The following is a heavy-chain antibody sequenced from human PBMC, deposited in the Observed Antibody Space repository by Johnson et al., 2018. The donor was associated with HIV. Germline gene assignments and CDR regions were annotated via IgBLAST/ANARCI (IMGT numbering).Heavy chain of an antibody. CDR1: GFTFGNCA. V-gene: IGHV3-49*04. D-gene: IGHD3-22*01. CDR2: IRSKPYGGTT. Sequence: QLVESGGGLVQPGRSLRLSCTASGFTFGNCAMSWVRQAPGKGLEWVGFIRSKPYGGTTEYAASVKGRFTISRDDSKSIAYLQMNSLKTEETAVYYCTRLYYYDSSGWSTGEDAFDIWGQGTMVTVSS. J-gene: IGHJ3*02. CDR3: TRLYYYDSSGWSTGEDAFDI.